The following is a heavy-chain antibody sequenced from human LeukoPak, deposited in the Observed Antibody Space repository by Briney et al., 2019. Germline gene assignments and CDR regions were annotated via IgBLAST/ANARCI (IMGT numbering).Heavy chain of an antibody. CDR3: ATRGPFD. CDR1: GYTFTSYY. CDR2: INPSGGST. V-gene: IGHV1-46*01. J-gene: IGHJ4*02. Sequence: ASVTVSCTASGYTFTSYYMHWVRQAPGQGLEWMGIINPSGGSTSYAQKFQGRVTMTRDTFTSTVYMELSSLRSEDTAVYYSATRGPFDWGQGTLVTVSS.